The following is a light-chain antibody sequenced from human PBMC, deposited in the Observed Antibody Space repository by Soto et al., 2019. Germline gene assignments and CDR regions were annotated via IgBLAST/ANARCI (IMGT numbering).Light chain of an antibody. CDR1: QSVSSN. J-gene: IGKJ2*01. V-gene: IGKV3-15*01. CDR2: AAS. CDR3: QQYNKWPPYT. Sequence: EIVMTQSPATQSVSPGERATLSCRASQSVSSNLAWYQQKPGQAPRLLIYAASTRATGIPARFSGSGSGTEFTLTISSLQSEDFAVYYCQQYNKWPPYTFGQGTKLEIK.